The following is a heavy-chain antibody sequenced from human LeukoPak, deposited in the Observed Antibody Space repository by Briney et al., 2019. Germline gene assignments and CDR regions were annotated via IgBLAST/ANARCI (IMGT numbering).Heavy chain of an antibody. Sequence: SETLSLTCAVYGGSFSGYYWSWIRQPPGKGLEWIGEINHSGSTNYNPSLKSRVTISVDTSKNQFSLKLSSVTAADTAVYYCAREGYYDYVWGSYPHWGQGTLVTVSS. D-gene: IGHD3-16*02. CDR2: INHSGST. V-gene: IGHV4-34*01. CDR1: GGSFSGYY. CDR3: AREGYYDYVWGSYPH. J-gene: IGHJ4*02.